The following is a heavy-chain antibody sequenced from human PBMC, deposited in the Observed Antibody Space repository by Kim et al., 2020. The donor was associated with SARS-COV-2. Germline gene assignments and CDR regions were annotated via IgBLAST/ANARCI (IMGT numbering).Heavy chain of an antibody. V-gene: IGHV4-59*13. Sequence: SETLSLTCTVSGVSISSYYLSWIRQPPGKGLEWIGYIYYRGSTNNNPALKSRVTISVDTSRNQFSLKLSSATAADTSVFYCARAGGYASGWYYWGQGTLVTVSS. J-gene: IGHJ4*02. D-gene: IGHD6-19*01. CDR3: ARAGGYASGWYY. CDR2: IYYRGST. CDR1: GVSISSYY.